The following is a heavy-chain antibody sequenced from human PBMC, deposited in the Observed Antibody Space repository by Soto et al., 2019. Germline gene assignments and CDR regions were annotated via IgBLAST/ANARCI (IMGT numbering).Heavy chain of an antibody. D-gene: IGHD6-19*01. CDR1: GYTFTSCC. Sequence: ASVKVSCKSSGYTFTSCCMSWVREAPGQGLEWMGWISAYNGNTNYAQKLQGRVTMTTDTSTSTAYMELRSLRSDDTAVYYCARDFDSSGWYRSIDYWGQGTLVTVSS. V-gene: IGHV1-18*04. CDR3: ARDFDSSGWYRSIDY. J-gene: IGHJ4*02. CDR2: ISAYNGNT.